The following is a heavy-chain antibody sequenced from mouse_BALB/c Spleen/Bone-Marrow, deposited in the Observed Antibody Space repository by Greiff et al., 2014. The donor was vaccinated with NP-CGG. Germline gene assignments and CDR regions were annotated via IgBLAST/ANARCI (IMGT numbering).Heavy chain of an antibody. Sequence: DVMLVESGGGLVKPGGSLKLSCAASGFTFSDFYMYWVRQTPGKRLEWVATISDGGSYIYYPDSVKGRFTISRDDAKNNLYLQMSSLKSEDTAMYYCTRDRGVQGYAMDYWGQGTSVTVSS. V-gene: IGHV5-4*02. D-gene: IGHD2-14*01. J-gene: IGHJ4*01. CDR1: GFTFSDFY. CDR2: ISDGGSYI. CDR3: TRDRGVQGYAMDY.